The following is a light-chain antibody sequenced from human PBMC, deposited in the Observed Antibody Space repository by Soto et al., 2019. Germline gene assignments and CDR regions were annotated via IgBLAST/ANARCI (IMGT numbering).Light chain of an antibody. CDR1: NIGSIS. J-gene: IGLJ1*01. CDR2: DDT. CDR3: QVWDGVSDHYV. V-gene: IGLV3-21*02. Sequence: SYELTQPPSVSVAPGQTAEITCGGDNIGSISVHWYRQKPGQAPVLVVYDDTDRPSGIPERFSGSNSGNTATLTISRVEAGDEADYYCQVWDGVSDHYVFGSGTKVTAL.